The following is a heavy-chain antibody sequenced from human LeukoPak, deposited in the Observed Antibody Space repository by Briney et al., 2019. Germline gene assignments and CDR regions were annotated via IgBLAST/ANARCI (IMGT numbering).Heavy chain of an antibody. V-gene: IGHV4-4*07. D-gene: IGHD3-10*01. CDR3: ARDRPYYYGSGSRNDAFDI. CDR1: GGSISSYY. Sequence: SETLSLTCTVSGGSISSYYWSWIRQPAGKGLEWIGRIYTSGSTNYNPSLKSRVTMSVDTSKNQFSLKLSSVTAADTAAYYCARDRPYYYGSGSRNDAFDIWGQGTMVTVSS. CDR2: IYTSGST. J-gene: IGHJ3*02.